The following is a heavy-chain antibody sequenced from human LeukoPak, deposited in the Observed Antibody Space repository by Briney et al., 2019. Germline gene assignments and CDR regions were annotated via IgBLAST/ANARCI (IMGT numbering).Heavy chain of an antibody. Sequence: GGSLRLSCAASGFTFSKDDFHWVRQAPGKGLEWVAAIGVTGDTYYADSVKGRFTISRDNAKNSLYLQMNSLRAEDTAVYYCAKTRGYSYGPHFDYWGQGTLVTVSS. D-gene: IGHD5-18*01. V-gene: IGHV3-13*01. J-gene: IGHJ4*02. CDR3: AKTRGYSYGPHFDY. CDR2: IGVTGDT. CDR1: GFTFSKDD.